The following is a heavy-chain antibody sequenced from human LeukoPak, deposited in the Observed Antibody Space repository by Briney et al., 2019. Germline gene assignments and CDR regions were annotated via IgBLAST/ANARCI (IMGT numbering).Heavy chain of an antibody. CDR2: IYHSGST. Sequence: SETLSLTCAVSGGSISSGGYSWSWIRQPPGKGLEWIGYIYHSGSTYYNPSLKSRVTISVGRSKNQFSLKLSSVTAADTAVYYCTRGMVTTLFDYWGQGTLVTVSS. CDR1: GGSISSGGYS. V-gene: IGHV4-30-2*01. CDR3: TRGMVTTLFDY. D-gene: IGHD4-17*01. J-gene: IGHJ4*02.